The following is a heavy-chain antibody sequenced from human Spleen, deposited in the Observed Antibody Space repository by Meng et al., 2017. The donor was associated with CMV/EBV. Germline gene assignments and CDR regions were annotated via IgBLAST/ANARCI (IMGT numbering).Heavy chain of an antibody. CDR1: GGSFSGYY. J-gene: IGHJ4*02. CDR3: ARDNIALAGRDY. Sequence: LTCAVYGGSFSGYYWSWIRQPPGKGLEWIGEINHSGSTNYNPSLKSRVTISVDTSKNQFSLKLTSVTAADTAVYFCARDNIALAGRDYWGQGTLVTVSS. D-gene: IGHD6-19*01. V-gene: IGHV4-34*01. CDR2: INHSGST.